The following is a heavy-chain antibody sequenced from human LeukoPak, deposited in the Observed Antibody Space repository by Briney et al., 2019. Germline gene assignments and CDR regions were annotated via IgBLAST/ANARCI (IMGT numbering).Heavy chain of an antibody. CDR1: GFPFNNAW. V-gene: IGHV3-15*01. D-gene: IGHD3-10*01. Sequence: GGSLRLSCVPSGFPFNNAWMRWVRQAPGKGLEWVGRIQSKIDGGTTDYAVPVKGRFTISRDDSKNTLYLQMNSLITGDTAVYFCATEYYGSLNYWGQGTLVTVSS. J-gene: IGHJ4*02. CDR2: IQSKIDGGTT. CDR3: ATEYYGSLNY.